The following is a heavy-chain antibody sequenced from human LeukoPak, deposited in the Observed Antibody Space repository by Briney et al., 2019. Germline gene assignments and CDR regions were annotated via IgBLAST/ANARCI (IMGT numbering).Heavy chain of an antibody. J-gene: IGHJ4*02. V-gene: IGHV3-64*01. Sequence: PGGSLRRSCAASGFTFSSYAMHWVRQAPGKGLEYVSAITSNGDKTYYGNSVKGRFTISRDNSKNTLYLQMGSLSIEDVAVYYCARGGATTLFDYWGQGTLVTVSS. CDR3: ARGGATTLFDY. CDR2: ITSNGDKT. D-gene: IGHD1-26*01. CDR1: GFTFSSYA.